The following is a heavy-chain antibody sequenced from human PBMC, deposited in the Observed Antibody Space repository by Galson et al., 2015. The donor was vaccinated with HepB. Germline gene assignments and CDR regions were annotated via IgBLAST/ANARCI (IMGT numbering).Heavy chain of an antibody. CDR2: ISSSSSTI. CDR1: GFTFSSYS. D-gene: IGHD4-23*01. CDR3: ARDGRVVTRGFDY. J-gene: IGHJ4*02. Sequence: SLRLSCAASGFTFSSYSMNWVRQAPGKGLEWVSYISSSSSTIYYADSVKGRFTISRDNAKNSLYLQMNSLRAEDTAVYYCARDGRVVTRGFDYWGQGTLVTVSS. V-gene: IGHV3-48*01.